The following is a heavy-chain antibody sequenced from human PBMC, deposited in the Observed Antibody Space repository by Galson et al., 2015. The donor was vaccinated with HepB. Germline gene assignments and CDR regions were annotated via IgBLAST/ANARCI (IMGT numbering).Heavy chain of an antibody. V-gene: IGHV1-69*13. Sequence: SVKVSCKASGGTFSSYAISWVRQAPGQGLEWMGGIIPIFGTANYAQKFQGRVTITADESTSTAYMELSSLRSEDTAVYYCARRAFGGSYYSPLDYWGQGTLVTVSS. CDR3: ARRAFGGSYYSPLDY. CDR2: IIPIFGTA. D-gene: IGHD1-26*01. J-gene: IGHJ4*02. CDR1: GGTFSSYA.